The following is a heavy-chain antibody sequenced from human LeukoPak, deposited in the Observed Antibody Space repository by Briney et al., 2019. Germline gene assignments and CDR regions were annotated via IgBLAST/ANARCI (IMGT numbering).Heavy chain of an antibody. CDR3: AKGLRTGVGPYMGYHYYMDV. J-gene: IGHJ6*03. D-gene: IGHD3-16*01. CDR2: INDNGDGT. Sequence: PGGSLRLSCAASGFTFSSYAMSWVRQAPGKGLKWVSTINDNGDGTYYADSVKGRFTISRDNFYNTVSLQMNSLRDEDTGVYYCAKGLRTGVGPYMGYHYYMDVWGKGATVTVSS. V-gene: IGHV3-23*01. CDR1: GFTFSSYA.